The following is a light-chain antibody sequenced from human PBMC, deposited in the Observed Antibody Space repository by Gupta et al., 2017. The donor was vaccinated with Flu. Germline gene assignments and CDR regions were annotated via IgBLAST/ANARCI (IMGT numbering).Light chain of an antibody. CDR1: RSNIGANT. J-gene: IGLJ1*01. V-gene: IGLV1-44*01. CDR3: AAWDDSRDGYV. Sequence: QSVLTQPPSASGTPGQRVTISCSGGRSNIGANTVNWYQQLPGTAPKLLIHSSNQRPSGVPDRFSGSKSDTSASLAISGVQSEDEADYYCAAWDDSRDGYVFGTGTKVTVL. CDR2: SSN.